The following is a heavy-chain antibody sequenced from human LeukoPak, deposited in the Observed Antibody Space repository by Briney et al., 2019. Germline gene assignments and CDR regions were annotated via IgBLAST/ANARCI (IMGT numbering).Heavy chain of an antibody. Sequence: GGSLRLSCAASGFTVSSNYMSWVRQAPGKGLEWVSVIYSGGSTYYADSVKGRFTISRDNSKNTLYLQMNSLRAEDTAVYYCARDWGGVWGSYRYTGFDYWGQGTLVTVSS. J-gene: IGHJ4*02. CDR2: IYSGGST. D-gene: IGHD3-16*02. CDR1: GFTVSSNY. CDR3: ARDWGGVWGSYRYTGFDY. V-gene: IGHV3-66*01.